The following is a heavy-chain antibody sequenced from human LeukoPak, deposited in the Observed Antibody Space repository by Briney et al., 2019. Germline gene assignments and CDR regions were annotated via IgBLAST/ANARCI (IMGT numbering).Heavy chain of an antibody. Sequence: ASVKVSCKASGYTFTSYAMNWVRQAPGQGLEWMGWINTNTGNPTYAQGFTGRFVFSLDTSVSTAYLQISSLKAEDTAVYYCARGPVVPAATEDGGFDYWGQGTLVTVSS. J-gene: IGHJ4*02. CDR2: INTNTGNP. V-gene: IGHV7-4-1*02. D-gene: IGHD2-2*01. CDR1: GYTFTSYA. CDR3: ARGPVVPAATEDGGFDY.